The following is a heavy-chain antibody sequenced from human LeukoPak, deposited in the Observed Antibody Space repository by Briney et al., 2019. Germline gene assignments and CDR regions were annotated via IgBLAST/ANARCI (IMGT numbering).Heavy chain of an antibody. CDR2: IKSKTDGGKT. CDR1: GFTFSNAG. D-gene: IGHD3-3*01. Sequence: PGGSLRLSCATSGFTFSNAGMRWVRQAPGKGLEWVGRIKSKTDGGKTDYAAPVKGRFTISRDDSKNTLYLQMNSLKTEDTAVYYCTTGRITIFGVVIKAHYYYYMDVWGKGTTVTVSS. V-gene: IGHV3-15*01. CDR3: TTGRITIFGVVIKAHYYYYMDV. J-gene: IGHJ6*03.